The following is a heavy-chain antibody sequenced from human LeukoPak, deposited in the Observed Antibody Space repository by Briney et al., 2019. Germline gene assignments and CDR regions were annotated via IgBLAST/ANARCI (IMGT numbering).Heavy chain of an antibody. J-gene: IGHJ6*02. Sequence: SETLSLTCTVSGGSISSYYWSWIRQPPGKGLEWIGYIYYSGSTNYNPSLKSRVTISVDTSKNQFSLKLSSVTAADTAVYYCARDRSSGWSHYYYGMDVWGQGTTVTVSS. V-gene: IGHV4-59*12. CDR1: GGSISSYY. CDR3: ARDRSSGWSHYYYGMDV. CDR2: IYYSGST. D-gene: IGHD6-19*01.